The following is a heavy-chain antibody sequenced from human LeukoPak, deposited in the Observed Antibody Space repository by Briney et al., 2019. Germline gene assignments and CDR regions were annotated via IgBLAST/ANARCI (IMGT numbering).Heavy chain of an antibody. J-gene: IGHJ6*02. CDR3: ARGSLLEYGMDV. Sequence: SETLSLTCAVSGGSISSGGYSWSWIRQPPGKGLEWIGYIYHSGSTYYNPSLKSRVTISVDRSKNQLSLKLSSVTAADTAVYYCARGSLLEYGMDVWGQGTTVTVSS. V-gene: IGHV4-30-2*01. D-gene: IGHD2-15*01. CDR1: GGSISSGGYS. CDR2: IYHSGST.